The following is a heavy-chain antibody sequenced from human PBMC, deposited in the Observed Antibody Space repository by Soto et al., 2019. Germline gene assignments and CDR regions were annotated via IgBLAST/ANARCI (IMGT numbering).Heavy chain of an antibody. CDR2: IYYSGTT. V-gene: IGHV4-59*08. CDR3: ARLPAATEYYFDS. J-gene: IGHJ4*02. D-gene: IGHD2-2*01. CDR1: GASISNYF. Sequence: SETLSLTCSVSGASISNYFWSWIRQPPGKGLEWIGYIYYSGTTNYNPSLKSRVTMSVDTSKNQFSLKLNSATAADTAVYYCARLPAATEYYFDSWGQGTLVTVS.